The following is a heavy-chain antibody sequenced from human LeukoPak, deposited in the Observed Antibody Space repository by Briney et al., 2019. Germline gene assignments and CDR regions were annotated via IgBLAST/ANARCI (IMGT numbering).Heavy chain of an antibody. V-gene: IGHV4-4*09. D-gene: IGHD1-7*01. CDR1: GGSISSYY. CDR2: IYTSGST. CDR3: ARNFRTGTSHWFDP. J-gene: IGHJ5*02. Sequence: SGTLSLTCTVSGGSISSYYWSWIRQPPGKGLEWIGYIYTSGSTNYNPSLKSRVTISVDTSKSQFSLKLSSVTAADTAVYYCARNFRTGTSHWFDPWGQGTLVTVSS.